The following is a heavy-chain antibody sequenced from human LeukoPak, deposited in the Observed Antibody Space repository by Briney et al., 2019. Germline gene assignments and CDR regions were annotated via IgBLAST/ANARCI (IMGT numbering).Heavy chain of an antibody. V-gene: IGHV3-73*01. J-gene: IGHJ5*02. CDR2: IRIKANSYAT. D-gene: IGHD3-22*01. Sequence: GGSLRLSCAASGFTFSGSAMHWVRQASGKGLEWVGRIRIKANSYATAYAASVKGRFTISRDDSKNTAYLQMNSLKTEDTAVYYCARESPRTTNYYDTRDDWFDPWGQGTLVTVSS. CDR3: ARESPRTTNYYDTRDDWFDP. CDR1: GFTFSGSA.